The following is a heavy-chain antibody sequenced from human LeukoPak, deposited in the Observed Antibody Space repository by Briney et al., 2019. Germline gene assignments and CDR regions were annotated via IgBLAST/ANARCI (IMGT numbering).Heavy chain of an antibody. J-gene: IGHJ4*02. V-gene: IGHV3-23*01. CDR1: GFTLSSYG. CDR2: ISGRGGST. D-gene: IGHD3-22*01. CDR3: AKPLRPTYYYDSSGSLSFDY. Sequence: QAGGALRLSCAASGFTLSSYGMSWVRQAPGKGLEWVSAISGRGGSTYYADAVKRRFTISRDNSNNTLYVQMNSLKADDTAVYYCAKPLRPTYYYDSSGSLSFDYWGQGTLVTVSS.